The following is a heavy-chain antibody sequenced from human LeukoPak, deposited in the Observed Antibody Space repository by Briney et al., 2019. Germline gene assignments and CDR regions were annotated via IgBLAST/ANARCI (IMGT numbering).Heavy chain of an antibody. CDR1: GFTFDDYA. V-gene: IGHV3-43D*03. J-gene: IGHJ4*02. Sequence: PGGSLRLSCAASGFTFDDYAMHWVRQAPGKGLEWVSLISWDGGSTYYADSVKGRFTISRDNSKNSLYLQMNSLRAEDTALYYCAKDRYQKGTLDYWGQGTLVTVSS. CDR2: ISWDGGST. D-gene: IGHD1-26*01. CDR3: AKDRYQKGTLDY.